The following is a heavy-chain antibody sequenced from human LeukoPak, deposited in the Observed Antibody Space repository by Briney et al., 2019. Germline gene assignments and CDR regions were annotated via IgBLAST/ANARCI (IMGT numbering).Heavy chain of an antibody. J-gene: IGHJ5*02. Sequence: SETLSLTCTVSGGSISSGSYYWSWIRQPAGKGLEWIGRIYTSGSTHYNPSLKSRVTISVDTSKNQFSLKLSSVTAADTAVYFCARIPDSEAWFDPWGQGTLVTVSS. CDR3: ARIPDSEAWFDP. D-gene: IGHD1-26*01. V-gene: IGHV4-61*02. CDR1: GGSISSGSYY. CDR2: IYTSGST.